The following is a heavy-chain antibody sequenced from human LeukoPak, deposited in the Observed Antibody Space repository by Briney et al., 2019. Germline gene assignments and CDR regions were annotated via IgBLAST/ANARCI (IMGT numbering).Heavy chain of an antibody. J-gene: IGHJ6*02. V-gene: IGHV4-31*11. CDR3: ARLGSFYYYGMDV. Sequence: PSETLSLTCAVSGGSISSGGYYWSWIRQHPGKGLEWIGYIYYSGSTYYNPSLKSRVTISVDTSKNQFSLKLSSVTAADTAVYYCARLGSFYYYGMDVWGQGTTVTVSS. CDR2: IYYSGST. CDR1: GGSISSGGYY.